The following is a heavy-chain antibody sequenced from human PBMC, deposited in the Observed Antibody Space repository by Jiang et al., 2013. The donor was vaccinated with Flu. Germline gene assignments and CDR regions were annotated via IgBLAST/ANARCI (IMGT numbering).Heavy chain of an antibody. V-gene: IGHV4-61*02. J-gene: IGHJ4*02. CDR1: GGSISSGSCY. D-gene: IGHD6-19*01. Sequence: GPGLVKPSQTLSLTCTVSGGSISSGSCYWSWIRQPAGKGLEWIGRIYTSGSTNYNPSLKSRVTISVDTSKNQFSLKLSSVTAADTAVYYCARGPIAVAGIPFDYWGQGTLVTVSS. CDR2: IYTSGST. CDR3: ARGPIAVAGIPFDY.